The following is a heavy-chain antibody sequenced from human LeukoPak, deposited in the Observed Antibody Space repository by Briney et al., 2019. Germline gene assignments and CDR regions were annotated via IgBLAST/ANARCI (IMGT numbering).Heavy chain of an antibody. CDR1: GGSISSYY. CDR3: VGGNSGGYAFDI. D-gene: IGHD4-23*01. Sequence: PSETLSLTCTVSGGSISSYYWSWVRQPPGKGLEWIGYIYYSGSTNYNPSLKSRVTISVDTSKNQFSLKLSSVTAADTAVYYCVGGNSGGYAFDIWGQGTMVTVSS. V-gene: IGHV4-59*01. CDR2: IYYSGST. J-gene: IGHJ3*02.